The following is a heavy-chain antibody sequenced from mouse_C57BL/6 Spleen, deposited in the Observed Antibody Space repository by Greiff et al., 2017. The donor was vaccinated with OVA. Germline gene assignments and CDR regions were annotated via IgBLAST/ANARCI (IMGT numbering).Heavy chain of an antibody. V-gene: IGHV1-55*01. Sequence: VQLQQPGAELVKPGASVKMSCKASGYTFTSYWITWVKQRPGQGLEWIGDIYPGSGSTNYNEKFKSKATLTVDTSSSTAYMQLSSLTSEDSAVYYGAGDYYGSSYYAMDYWGQGTSVTVSS. J-gene: IGHJ4*01. CDR1: GYTFTSYW. D-gene: IGHD1-1*01. CDR3: AGDYYGSSYYAMDY. CDR2: IYPGSGST.